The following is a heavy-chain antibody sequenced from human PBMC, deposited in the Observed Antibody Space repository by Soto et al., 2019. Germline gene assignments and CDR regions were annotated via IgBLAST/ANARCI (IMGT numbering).Heavy chain of an antibody. V-gene: IGHV3-23*01. CDR2: IRGVAGST. CDR1: GFTFSTYN. J-gene: IGHJ4*02. CDR3: VKGAWLDY. Sequence: GGSLRLSCAASGFTFSTYNMNWVRQAPGKGLEWVSIIRGVAGSTHYADSVKGRFTISKDNSKNMLYLEMNSLRGDDTAVYFCVKGAWLDYWGQGNMVTVSS.